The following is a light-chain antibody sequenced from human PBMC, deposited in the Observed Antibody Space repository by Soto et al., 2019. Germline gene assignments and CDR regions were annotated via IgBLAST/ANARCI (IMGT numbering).Light chain of an antibody. CDR1: QSVSSSY. CDR3: QHYNSYSEA. J-gene: IGKJ1*01. V-gene: IGKV3-20*01. CDR2: GAS. Sequence: EIVLTQSPGTLSLSLGERATLSCRASQSVSSSYLAWSQQKPGQAPRLLIYGASSRATGIPDRFSGSGSGTDFTLTIGRLEPEDFATYYCQHYNSYSEAFGQGTKVELK.